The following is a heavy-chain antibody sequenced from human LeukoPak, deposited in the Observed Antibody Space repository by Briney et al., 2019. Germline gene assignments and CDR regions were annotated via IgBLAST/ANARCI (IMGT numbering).Heavy chain of an antibody. CDR1: GFTVRSNY. V-gene: IGHV3-66*02. J-gene: IGHJ4*02. Sequence: PGGSLRLSCAASGFTVRSNYMRWVRQAPGKGLEWVSIIYSGGSTYYADSVKGRFTISRDNSKNTLYLQMNSLRVEDTAVYYCARDEWELLRAYWGQGTLVTVSS. CDR3: ARDEWELLRAY. D-gene: IGHD1-26*01. CDR2: IYSGGST.